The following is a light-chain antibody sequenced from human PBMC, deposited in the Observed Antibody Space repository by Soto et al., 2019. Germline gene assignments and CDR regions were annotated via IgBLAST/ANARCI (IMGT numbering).Light chain of an antibody. V-gene: IGKV1-39*01. CDR3: QQSYSTPLT. CDR2: AAS. J-gene: IGKJ3*01. Sequence: DIQMTQSPSSLSASVGDRVTLTCRASQSISSYLNWYQHKPGKAPKLLIYAASSLQSGVPSRFSGSGSGTDFTLTISSLQPEDFATYYCQQSYSTPLTFGPGTKVDIK. CDR1: QSISSY.